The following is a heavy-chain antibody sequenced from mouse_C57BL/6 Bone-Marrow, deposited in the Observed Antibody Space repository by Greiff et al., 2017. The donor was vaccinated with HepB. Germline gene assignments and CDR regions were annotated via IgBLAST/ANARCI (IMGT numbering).Heavy chain of an antibody. CDR3: ARRARVYYGNYDAMDY. CDR1: GFSLSTSGMG. Sequence: QVTLKVSGPGILQSSQTLSLTCSSSGFSLSTSGMGVSWIRQPSGKGLEWLAHSYWDDDKRYNPSLKSRLTISKDTSRNQVFLKITSVETAATATYDCARRARVYYGNYDAMDYWGQGTAITVSA. CDR2: SYWDDDK. J-gene: IGHJ4*01. D-gene: IGHD2-1*01. V-gene: IGHV8-12*01.